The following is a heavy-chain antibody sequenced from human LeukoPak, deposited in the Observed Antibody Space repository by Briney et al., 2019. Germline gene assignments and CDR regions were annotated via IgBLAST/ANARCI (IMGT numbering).Heavy chain of an antibody. CDR1: GGSISSGDYY. V-gene: IGHV4-30-4*01. CDR3: ARVHENKQSGGMDV. J-gene: IGHJ6*02. Sequence: SQTLSLTCTVSGGSISSGDYYWSWIRQPPGKGLEWIGYIYYSGSTYYNPSLKSRVTISVDTSKNQFSLKLSSVTAADTAVYHCARVHENKQSGGMDVWGQGTTVTVSS. CDR2: IYYSGST. D-gene: IGHD1/OR15-1a*01.